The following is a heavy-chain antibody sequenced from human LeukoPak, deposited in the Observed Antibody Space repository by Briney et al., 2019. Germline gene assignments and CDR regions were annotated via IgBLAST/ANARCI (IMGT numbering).Heavy chain of an antibody. CDR1: GFTFSSYS. D-gene: IGHD2-21*02. J-gene: IGHJ4*02. V-gene: IGHV3-48*01. Sequence: GGSLRLSCAASGFTFSSYSMNWVRQAPGKGLEWVSYISSSSSTIYYADSVKGRFTISRDNAKNSLYLQMNSLSAEDTAVYYCAGVTLYYFDYWGQGTLVIVSS. CDR2: ISSSSSTI. CDR3: AGVTLYYFDY.